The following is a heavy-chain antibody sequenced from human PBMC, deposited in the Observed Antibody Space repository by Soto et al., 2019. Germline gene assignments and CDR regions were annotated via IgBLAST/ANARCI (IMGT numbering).Heavy chain of an antibody. Sequence: PGGSLRLSCAASGFTLSSYVMHWVRQAPGKGLEWVARISYAGNDNYYADSVKGRFTICRDNSKKTLYLQMTSLRADDTAVYYCARDRQQWLEPAGGALPFWGQGTMVTVSS. CDR2: ISYAGNDN. D-gene: IGHD6-19*01. V-gene: IGHV3-30-3*01. CDR3: ARDRQQWLEPAGGALPF. CDR1: GFTLSSYV. J-gene: IGHJ3*01.